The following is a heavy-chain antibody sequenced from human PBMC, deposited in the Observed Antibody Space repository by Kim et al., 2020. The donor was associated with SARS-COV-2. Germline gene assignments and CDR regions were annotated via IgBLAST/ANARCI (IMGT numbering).Heavy chain of an antibody. D-gene: IGHD3-10*01. CDR2: IASTGTYI. V-gene: IGHV3-21*01. Sequence: GGSLRLSCEASRFTFHSYSMNWVRQAPGKGLEWVSSIASTGTYINYADSVKGRFTISRDNAKNSLYLQMNSLRAEDTAVYYCTKDRPSADGSFDYWGQGTLVTVSS. CDR3: TKDRPSADGSFDY. J-gene: IGHJ4*02. CDR1: RFTFHSYS.